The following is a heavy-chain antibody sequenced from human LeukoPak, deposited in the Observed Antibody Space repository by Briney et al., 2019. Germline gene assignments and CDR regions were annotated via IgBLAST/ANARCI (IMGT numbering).Heavy chain of an antibody. CDR1: GFTFSSYW. Sequence: GGSLRLSCAASGFTFSSYWMSWVRQAPGKGLEWVANIKQDGSEKYYVDSVKGRFTISRDNAKNSLYLQMNSLRAEDTAVYYCAKDLTSGSYSFDYWGQGTLVTVSS. V-gene: IGHV3-7*03. J-gene: IGHJ4*02. D-gene: IGHD1-26*01. CDR3: AKDLTSGSYSFDY. CDR2: IKQDGSEK.